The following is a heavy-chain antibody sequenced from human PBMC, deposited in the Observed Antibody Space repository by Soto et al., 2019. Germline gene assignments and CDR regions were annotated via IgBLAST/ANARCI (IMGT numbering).Heavy chain of an antibody. V-gene: IGHV3-23*01. J-gene: IGHJ4*02. Sequence: EVQLLDSGGALVQPGGSLRLSCATSGFTFSNHAMSWVRQAPGKGLEWVSTFTTSGDFTYYADSVKGRFTISRDNSQSTLYLQMYSLRVEDTAVYYCARLVTDWGQGTLVTVSS. D-gene: IGHD4-4*01. CDR2: FTTSGDFT. CDR1: GFTFSNHA. CDR3: ARLVTD.